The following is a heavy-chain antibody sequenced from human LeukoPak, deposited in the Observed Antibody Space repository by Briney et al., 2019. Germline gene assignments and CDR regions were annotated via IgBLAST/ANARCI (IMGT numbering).Heavy chain of an antibody. J-gene: IGHJ6*02. CDR3: ATAGYGSGDYYYYGMDV. Sequence: TSETLSLTCTVSGDSVSSSSYYWGWIRQHPGKGLEWIGYIYYSGSTYYNPSLKSRVTISVDTSKNQFSLKLSSVTAADTAVYYCATAGYGSGDYYYYGMDVWGQGTTVTVSS. V-gene: IGHV4-31*03. CDR2: IYYSGST. D-gene: IGHD3-10*01. CDR1: GDSVSSSSYY.